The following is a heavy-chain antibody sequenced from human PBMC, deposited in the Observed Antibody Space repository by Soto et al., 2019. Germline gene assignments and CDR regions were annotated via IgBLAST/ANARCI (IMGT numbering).Heavy chain of an antibody. CDR2: ITSGTNDI. Sequence: PGGSLRLSWAASGFTCSRYTMNWVRQAPGRGLEWVSSITSGTNDIYYANSVRGRFTISRDNANNSLYLQMNSLRAEDTAVYFCARERTSPNWFDPWGQGTLVTVS. D-gene: IGHD2-2*01. V-gene: IGHV3-21*01. J-gene: IGHJ5*02. CDR1: GFTCSRYT. CDR3: ARERTSPNWFDP.